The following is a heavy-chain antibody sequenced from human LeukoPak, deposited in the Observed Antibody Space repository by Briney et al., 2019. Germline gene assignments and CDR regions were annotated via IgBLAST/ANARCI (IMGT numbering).Heavy chain of an antibody. CDR1: GFTFSDYY. V-gene: IGHV3-11*01. D-gene: IGHD6-6*01. CDR3: ARARPEQLEGYYGMDV. CDR2: ISSSGSTI. J-gene: IGHJ6*02. Sequence: TAGGSLRLSCAASGFTFSDYYMSWIRQAPGKGLEWVSYISSSGSTIYYADSVKGRFTISRDNAKNSLYLQMNSLRAEDTAVYYCARARPEQLEGYYGMDVWGQGTTVTVSS.